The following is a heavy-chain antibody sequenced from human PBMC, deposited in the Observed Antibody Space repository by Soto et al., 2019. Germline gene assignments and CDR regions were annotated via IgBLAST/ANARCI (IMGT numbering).Heavy chain of an antibody. CDR1: GFTFSSYA. J-gene: IGHJ6*02. Sequence: GGSLRLSCAASGFTFSSYAMHWVRQAPGKGLEWVAVISYDGSNKYYADSVKGRFTISRDNSKNTLYLQMNSLRAEDTAVYYCARETDFWSGYYYYYGMDVWGQGTTVTVSS. D-gene: IGHD3-3*01. CDR2: ISYDGSNK. CDR3: ARETDFWSGYYYYYGMDV. V-gene: IGHV3-30-3*01.